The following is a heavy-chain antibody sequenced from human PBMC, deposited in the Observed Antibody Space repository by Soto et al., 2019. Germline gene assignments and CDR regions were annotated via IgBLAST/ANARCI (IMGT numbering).Heavy chain of an antibody. CDR2: IYHSGST. Sequence: PSVPMCLTCAVAGGYIISSGGWSWVSKTPGKGLEWIGEIYHSGSTNYNPSLKSRVTISVDKSKNQFSLKLSSVTAADTAVYYCARGISGGRHFDYWGQGTLVTVSS. D-gene: IGHD2-15*01. J-gene: IGHJ4*02. CDR3: ARGISGGRHFDY. CDR1: GGYIISSGG. V-gene: IGHV4-4*02.